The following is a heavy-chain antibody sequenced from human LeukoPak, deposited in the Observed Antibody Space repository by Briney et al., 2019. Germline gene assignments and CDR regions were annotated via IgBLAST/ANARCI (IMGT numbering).Heavy chain of an antibody. CDR1: GYTFTSYG. D-gene: IGHD6-19*01. Sequence: ASVKVSCKASGYTFTSYGISWLRQAPGQGLEWMGRINPNSGGTNYAQKFQGRVTMTRDTSISTAYMELSRLRSDDTAVYYCARGYSSGWYKSTYNWFDPWGQGTLVTVSS. V-gene: IGHV1-2*06. J-gene: IGHJ5*02. CDR2: INPNSGGT. CDR3: ARGYSSGWYKSTYNWFDP.